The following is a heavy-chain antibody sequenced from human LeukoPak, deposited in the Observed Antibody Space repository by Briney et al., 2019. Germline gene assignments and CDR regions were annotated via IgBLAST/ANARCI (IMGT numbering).Heavy chain of an antibody. J-gene: IGHJ4*02. V-gene: IGHV3-7*01. CDR3: ARGYDFWSGTIDNYYFDY. D-gene: IGHD3-3*01. CDR1: GFTFSSYW. Sequence: GGSLRLSCAASGFTFSSYWMSWVRQAPGKGLEWVANIKQEGSEKYYVDSVKGRFTISRDNAKNSLYLQMNSLRAEDTAVYYCARGYDFWSGTIDNYYFDYWGQGTLVTVSS. CDR2: IKQEGSEK.